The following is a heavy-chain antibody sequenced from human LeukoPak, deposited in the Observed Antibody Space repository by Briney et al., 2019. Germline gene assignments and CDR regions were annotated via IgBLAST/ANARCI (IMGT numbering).Heavy chain of an antibody. CDR2: ISSSSSYI. CDR3: ARDILTGGAGY. Sequence: PGGSLRLSCAASGFTLSSYWMSWVRQAPGKGPEWVSSISSSSSYIYYADSVKGRFTISRDNAKNSLYLRMNSLRAEDTAVYYCARDILTGGAGYWGQGTLVTVSS. V-gene: IGHV3-21*01. J-gene: IGHJ4*02. CDR1: GFTLSSYW. D-gene: IGHD3-9*01.